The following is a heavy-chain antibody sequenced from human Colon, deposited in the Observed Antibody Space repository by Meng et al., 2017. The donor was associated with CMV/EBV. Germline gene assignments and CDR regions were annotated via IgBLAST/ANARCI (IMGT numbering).Heavy chain of an antibody. CDR1: GFTFSDYY. D-gene: IGHD6-6*01. V-gene: IGHV3-11*01. CDR3: ARDLPGSAYYYYHGLDV. Sequence: GESLKISCGASGFTFSDYYMSWVRQAPGKGLEWVSSISDSGRTIYDADSVKGRFTISRDNANNSLYLQMSGLRAEDTAVYYCARDLPGSAYYYYHGLDVWGQGTTVTVSS. CDR2: ISDSGRTI. J-gene: IGHJ6*02.